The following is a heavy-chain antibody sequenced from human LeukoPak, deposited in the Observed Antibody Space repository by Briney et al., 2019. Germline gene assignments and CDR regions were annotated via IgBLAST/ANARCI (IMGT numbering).Heavy chain of an antibody. D-gene: IGHD3-16*01. CDR1: GFTFRSYA. CDR2: IISSGGNT. V-gene: IGHV3-23*01. J-gene: IGHJ3*02. Sequence: TGGSLRLSCAASGFTFRSYAMSWVRQAPGKGLEWVSAIISSGGNTYYADSVKGRFTISRDNSNNTLYLQMNSLRAEDTAVYYCAKDLGNAYAFDIWGQGTMVTVSS. CDR3: AKDLGNAYAFDI.